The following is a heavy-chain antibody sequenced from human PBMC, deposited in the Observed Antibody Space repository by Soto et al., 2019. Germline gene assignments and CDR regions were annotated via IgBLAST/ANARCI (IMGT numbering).Heavy chain of an antibody. CDR2: IWYDGSNK. CDR1: GFTFSSYG. D-gene: IGHD6-13*01. J-gene: IGHJ4*02. V-gene: IGHV3-33*01. CDR3: ARGRGGIAAAGDDY. Sequence: QVQLVESGGGVVQPGRSLRLSCAASGFTFSSYGMHWVRQAPGKGLEWVAVIWYDGSNKYYADSVKGRFTISRDNSKNTRYLQMNSLRAEDTAVYYCARGRGGIAAAGDDYWGQGTLVTVSS.